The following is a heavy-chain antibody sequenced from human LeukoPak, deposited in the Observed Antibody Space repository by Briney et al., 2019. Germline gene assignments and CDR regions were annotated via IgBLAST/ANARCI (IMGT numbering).Heavy chain of an antibody. CDR3: ARGGITMILAYYFDY. CDR2: INTDGRTI. Sequence: GGSLRLSCAASGFTFSRYWMHWVRQAPGKGLVWVSRINTDGRTITYADSVKGRFTISRDNAKNTLYLQMNSLRAEDTAVYYCARGGITMILAYYFDYWGQGTLVTVSS. CDR1: GFTFSRYW. J-gene: IGHJ4*02. V-gene: IGHV3-74*01. D-gene: IGHD3-22*01.